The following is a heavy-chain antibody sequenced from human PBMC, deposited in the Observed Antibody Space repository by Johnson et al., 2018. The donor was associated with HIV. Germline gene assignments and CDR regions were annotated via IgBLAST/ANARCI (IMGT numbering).Heavy chain of an antibody. Sequence: QVQLVESGGGLVQPGGSLRLSCLASGFTFSDYYMSWIRQAPGKGLEWVSYISNSGGTIYSADSVQGRFTISRDNAKISLFLQMNSLRAEDTAVYYCARGGIIHDAFDIWGQGTMVTVSS. CDR1: GFTFSDYY. V-gene: IGHV3-11*04. CDR3: ARGGIIHDAFDI. J-gene: IGHJ3*02. CDR2: ISNSGGTI. D-gene: IGHD1-1*01.